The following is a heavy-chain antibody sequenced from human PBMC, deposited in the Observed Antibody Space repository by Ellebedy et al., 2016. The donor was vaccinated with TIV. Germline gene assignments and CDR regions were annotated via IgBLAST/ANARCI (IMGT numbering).Heavy chain of an antibody. J-gene: IGHJ4*02. CDR2: ISGSGGST. CDR1: GFSFSSYG. CDR3: AKDRYGDYVVYFDY. D-gene: IGHD4-17*01. Sequence: PGGSLRLSCAASGFSFSSYGMHWVRQAPGKGLEWVSAISGSGGSTYYADSVKGRFTISRDNSKNTLYLQMNSLRAEDTAVYYCAKDRYGDYVVYFDYWGQGTLVTVSS. V-gene: IGHV3-23*01.